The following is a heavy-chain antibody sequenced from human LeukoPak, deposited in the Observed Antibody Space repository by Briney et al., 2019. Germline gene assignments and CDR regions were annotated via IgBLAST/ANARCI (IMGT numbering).Heavy chain of an antibody. Sequence: SQTLSLTCTVSGGSISSGSYYWSWIRQPAGKGLEWIGRIYTSGSTNYNPSLKSRVTISVDTSKNQFSLKLSSVTAADTAVYYCARVVYCSSTSCYAPFTDHYYYMDVWGKGTTVTVSS. D-gene: IGHD2-2*01. J-gene: IGHJ6*03. CDR2: IYTSGST. CDR1: GGSISSGSYY. V-gene: IGHV4-61*02. CDR3: ARVVYCSSTSCYAPFTDHYYYMDV.